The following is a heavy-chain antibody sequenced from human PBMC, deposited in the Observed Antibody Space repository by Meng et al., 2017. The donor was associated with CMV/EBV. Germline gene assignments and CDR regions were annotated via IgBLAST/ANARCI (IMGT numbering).Heavy chain of an antibody. Sequence: VSGGSVSSGSYYWSWIRQPLGKGLEWIGYIYYSGSTNYNPSLKSRVTISVDTSKNQFSLKLSSVTAADTAVYYCARPKTGRYWYFDLWGRGTLVTVSS. CDR1: GGSVSSGSYY. J-gene: IGHJ2*01. CDR3: ARPKTGRYWYFDL. CDR2: IYYSGST. V-gene: IGHV4-61*01. D-gene: IGHD7-27*01.